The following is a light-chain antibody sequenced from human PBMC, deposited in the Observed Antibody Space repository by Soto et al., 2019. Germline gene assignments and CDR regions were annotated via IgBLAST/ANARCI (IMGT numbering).Light chain of an antibody. CDR3: AAWDDSLTDYV. J-gene: IGLJ1*01. CDR1: SSNIGRNT. Sequence: QSVLTQAPSASETPGQRVTISCSGGSSNIGRNTVNWYQQLPGTAPKLLIYSNNRRPSGVPDRFSGSKSGTSASLAISGLQSEDEADYYCAAWDDSLTDYVFVTGTNVTVL. V-gene: IGLV1-44*01. CDR2: SNN.